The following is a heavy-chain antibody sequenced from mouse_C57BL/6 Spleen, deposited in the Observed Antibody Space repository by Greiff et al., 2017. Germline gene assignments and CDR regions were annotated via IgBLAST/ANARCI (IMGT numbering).Heavy chain of an antibody. V-gene: IGHV1-61*01. CDR1: GYTFTSYW. Sequence: QVQLQQPGAELVRPGSSVKLSCKASGYTFTSYWMDWVKQRPGQGLEWIGNIYPSDSETHYNQKFKDKATLTVDKSSSTAYMQLSSLTSEDSAVYYCARSGYGSSSDYWGQGTTLPVSS. CDR3: ARSGYGSSSDY. D-gene: IGHD1-1*01. CDR2: IYPSDSET. J-gene: IGHJ2*01.